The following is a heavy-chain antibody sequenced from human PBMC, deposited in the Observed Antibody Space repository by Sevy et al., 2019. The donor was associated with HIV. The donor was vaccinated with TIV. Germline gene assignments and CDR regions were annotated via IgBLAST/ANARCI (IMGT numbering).Heavy chain of an antibody. CDR1: GFTFSSYA. J-gene: IGHJ4*02. CDR3: ARVAGSGTYYSGDFDY. Sequence: GGSLRLSCAASGFTFSSYAMSWVRQAPGKGLEWVSGISGSGGSTYYADSVKGRFTISRENSKNTLYLQMNSLRAEDTAVYYCARVAGSGTYYSGDFDYWGQGTLVTVSS. V-gene: IGHV3-23*01. CDR2: ISGSGGST. D-gene: IGHD3-10*01.